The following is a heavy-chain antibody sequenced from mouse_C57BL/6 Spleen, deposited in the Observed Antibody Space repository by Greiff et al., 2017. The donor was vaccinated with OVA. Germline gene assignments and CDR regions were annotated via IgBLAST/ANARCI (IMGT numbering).Heavy chain of an antibody. J-gene: IGHJ4*01. CDR1: GYTFTSYG. V-gene: IGHV1-81*01. CDR2: IYPRSGNT. Sequence: VQLQQSGAELVRPGASVKLSCKASGYTFTSYGISWVKQRTGQGLEWIGEIYPRSGNTYYNEKFKGKATLTADKSSSTAYMELRSLPSEDSAVYFCAREGNDGSYSYAMDYWGQGTSVTVSS. CDR3: AREGNDGSYSYAMDY. D-gene: IGHD2-3*01.